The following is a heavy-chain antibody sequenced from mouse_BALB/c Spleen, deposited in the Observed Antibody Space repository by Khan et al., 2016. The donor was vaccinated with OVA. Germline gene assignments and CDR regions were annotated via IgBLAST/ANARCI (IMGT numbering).Heavy chain of an antibody. V-gene: IGHV3-2*02. Sequence: EVQLQESGPGLVKPSQSLSLTCTVTAYSITSDYAWDWIRQFPGNKLEWMGYISYGGSTSYNPSLKSRISITRDTSKNQFFLQLNSVTTEDTATYYCARKNYYGYAMDYWGQGTSVTVSS. CDR2: ISYGGST. D-gene: IGHD1-1*01. CDR1: AYSITSDYA. J-gene: IGHJ4*01. CDR3: ARKNYYGYAMDY.